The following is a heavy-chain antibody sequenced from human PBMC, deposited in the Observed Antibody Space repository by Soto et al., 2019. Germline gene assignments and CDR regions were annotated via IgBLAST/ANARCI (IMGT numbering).Heavy chain of an antibody. CDR1: GFSLSTSGVG. CDR3: AHRRLDYYDSRGYFDY. D-gene: IGHD3-22*01. V-gene: IGHV2-5*02. Sequence: QITLKESGPTLVKPTQTLTLTCTFSGFSLSTSGVGVGWIRQPPGKALEWLALIYWDDDKRYSPSLKSRLTITKNTSKHQVVLTMTNIDPVDTATYYCAHRRLDYYDSRGYFDYWGQGTLVTVSS. CDR2: IYWDDDK. J-gene: IGHJ4*02.